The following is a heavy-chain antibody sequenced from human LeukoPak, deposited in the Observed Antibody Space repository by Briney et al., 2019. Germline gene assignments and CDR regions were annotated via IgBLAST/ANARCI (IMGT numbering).Heavy chain of an antibody. J-gene: IGHJ4*02. CDR1: GGSISSSHW. Sequence: SETLSLTCAVSGGSISSSHWWSWVRQPPGKGLEWIGEIYHSGSTNYNPSLKSRVTISVDKSKNHFSLKMTSVTAADTAVYFCARKTYTSGLFDYWGQGTQVTVSS. D-gene: IGHD5-18*01. V-gene: IGHV4-4*02. CDR3: ARKTYTSGLFDY. CDR2: IYHSGST.